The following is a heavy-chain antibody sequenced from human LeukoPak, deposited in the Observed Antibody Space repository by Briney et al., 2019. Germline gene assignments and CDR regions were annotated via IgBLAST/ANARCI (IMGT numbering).Heavy chain of an antibody. Sequence: PGGSLRLSCAASGFTFSSYWVSWVRRAPGKGLEWVASIKEDGSDKYYVESVKGRFTISRENARNSLYLQMNSLRAEDTAVYYCARVLWFGGIYYFDYWGQGTLVTVSS. CDR3: ARVLWFGGIYYFDY. J-gene: IGHJ4*02. D-gene: IGHD3-10*01. CDR1: GFTFSSYW. V-gene: IGHV3-7*04. CDR2: IKEDGSDK.